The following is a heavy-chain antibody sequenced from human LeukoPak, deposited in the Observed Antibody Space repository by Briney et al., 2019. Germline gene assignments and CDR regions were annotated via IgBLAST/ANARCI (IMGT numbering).Heavy chain of an antibody. Sequence: ASVKVSCKASGYTFTSYYMHWVRQAPGQGLEWMGIINPSGGSTSCAQKFQGRVTMTRDTSTSTVYMELSSLRSEDTAVYYCARGVVLEVGATTAPFDIWGQGTMVTVSS. D-gene: IGHD1-26*01. CDR2: INPSGGST. V-gene: IGHV1-46*01. J-gene: IGHJ3*02. CDR1: GYTFTSYY. CDR3: ARGVVLEVGATTAPFDI.